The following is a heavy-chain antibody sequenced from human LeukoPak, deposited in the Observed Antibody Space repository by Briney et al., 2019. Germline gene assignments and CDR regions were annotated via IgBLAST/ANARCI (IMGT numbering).Heavy chain of an antibody. D-gene: IGHD5-12*01. Sequence: GGSLRLSCSASGFTFSSYTMHWVRQAPGKGLDCVSAISSNGGSTFYADSVKGRFTISRDNSKNTLYLQMSSLRAEDTAVFYCVSGYGDYWGQGTLVTVSS. CDR3: VSGYGDY. CDR1: GFTFSSYT. CDR2: ISSNGGST. J-gene: IGHJ4*02. V-gene: IGHV3-64D*06.